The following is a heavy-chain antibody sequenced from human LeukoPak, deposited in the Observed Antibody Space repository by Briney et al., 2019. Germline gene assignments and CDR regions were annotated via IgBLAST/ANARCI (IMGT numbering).Heavy chain of an antibody. CDR2: ISGSGGST. J-gene: IGHJ5*02. Sequence: GGSLRLSCAASGFTFSSYAMSWVRQAPGKGLEWVSAISGSGGSTYYADSVKGRFTISRDNAKNSLYLQMNSLRAEDTALYYCAKGRHIVVVTAKFGFDPWGQGTLVTVSS. CDR1: GFTFSSYA. D-gene: IGHD2-21*02. V-gene: IGHV3-23*01. CDR3: AKGRHIVVVTAKFGFDP.